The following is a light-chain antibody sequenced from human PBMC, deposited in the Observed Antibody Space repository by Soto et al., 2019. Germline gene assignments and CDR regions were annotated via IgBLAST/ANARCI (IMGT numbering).Light chain of an antibody. CDR1: QSVSSN. V-gene: IGKV3-15*01. Sequence: EIVMTQSPATLSVSPGERATLSCRASQSVSSNLAWYQQKPGQAPRLLIYDASTRATGIPARFSGSGSGTEFTLTISSLQSEDFAVYYCQQYNNWYTFGQGTKVDIK. CDR3: QQYNNWYT. J-gene: IGKJ2*01. CDR2: DAS.